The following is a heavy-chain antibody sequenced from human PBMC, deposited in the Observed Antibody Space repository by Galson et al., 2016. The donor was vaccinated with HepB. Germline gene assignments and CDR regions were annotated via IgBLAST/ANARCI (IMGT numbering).Heavy chain of an antibody. J-gene: IGHJ2*01. V-gene: IGHV3-23*01. Sequence: SLRLSCAASGFTFNTYAMSWVRQAPGKGLEWVSTLSASGGATYYSDSVKGRFTISRDNSKNTLYLQMNSLRDEDTAVYYCVRDISSSHFDLWGRGTLVTVTS. CDR2: LSASGGAT. CDR3: VRDISSSHFDL. D-gene: IGHD2-2*01. CDR1: GFTFNTYA.